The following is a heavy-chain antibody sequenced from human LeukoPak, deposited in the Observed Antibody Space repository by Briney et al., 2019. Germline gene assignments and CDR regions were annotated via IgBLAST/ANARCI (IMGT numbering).Heavy chain of an antibody. J-gene: IGHJ4*02. D-gene: IGHD4-17*01. CDR3: AHATTTVTFFDY. CDR1: GFSLNTGGVG. V-gene: IGHV2-5*02. Sequence: ESGPTLVNPTQTLTLTCTFSGFSLNTGGVGVGWIRQPPGKALEWLALIYWDDDKRYSPSLKSRLTITKDTSKNQVVLTMTNMDPVDTATYYCAHATTTVTFFDYWGQGTLVTVSS. CDR2: IYWDDDK.